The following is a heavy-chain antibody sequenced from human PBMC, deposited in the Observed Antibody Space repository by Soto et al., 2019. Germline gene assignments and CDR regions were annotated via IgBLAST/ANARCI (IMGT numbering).Heavy chain of an antibody. J-gene: IGHJ4*02. CDR2: ISGSGGNT. CDR3: GKSLVARPYDY. CDR1: GYTISYNG. Sequence: LNLYRKAFGYTISYNGIHWVRQAPGKGLEWVSAISGSGGNTYYADSVKGRFTISRDNSKNTLYLQMNSLRAEDTAVYYCGKSLVARPYDYWGQGTLVTVSS. D-gene: IGHD6-6*01. V-gene: IGHV3-23*01.